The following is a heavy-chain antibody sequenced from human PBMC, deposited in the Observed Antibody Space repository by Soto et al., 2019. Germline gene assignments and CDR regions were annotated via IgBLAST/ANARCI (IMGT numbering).Heavy chain of an antibody. Sequence: GGSLRLSCTASGFTFGSYAMTWVRQAPGKGLEWVSVITTSGAYTYYADSVKGRFTISRDNSKNTLYLQMNSLRAVDTAVYYCARSGGFCNSANCFPHWFDLWGQGTLVTVSS. V-gene: IGHV3-23*01. CDR2: ITTSGAYT. CDR1: GFTFGSYA. CDR3: ARSGGFCNSANCFPHWFDL. J-gene: IGHJ5*02. D-gene: IGHD2-2*01.